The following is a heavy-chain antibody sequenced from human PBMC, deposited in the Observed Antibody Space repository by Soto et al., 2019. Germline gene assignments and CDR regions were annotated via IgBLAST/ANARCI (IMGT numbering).Heavy chain of an antibody. CDR1: GYTFTAYP. Sequence: GASVKVSCKASGYTFTAYPMHWVRQAPGQGLEWMGWINVANGDTGYSQKFQGRVTISVDTSKNQFSLKLSSVTAADTAVYYCARDRETGSYGYGPYNWFDPWGQGTLVTVSS. J-gene: IGHJ5*02. CDR2: INVANGDT. V-gene: IGHV1-3*01. D-gene: IGHD5-18*01. CDR3: ARDRETGSYGYGPYNWFDP.